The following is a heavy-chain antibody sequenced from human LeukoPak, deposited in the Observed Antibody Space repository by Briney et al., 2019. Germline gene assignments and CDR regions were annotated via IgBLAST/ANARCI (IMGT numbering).Heavy chain of an antibody. V-gene: IGHV4-39*07. D-gene: IGHD2-15*01. J-gene: IGHJ4*02. Sequence: PSETLSLTCTVSGGSISSSSYYWGWIRQPPGKGLEWIGSIYYSGSTYYNPSLKSRVTISVDTSKNQFSLKLSSVTAADTAVYYCAREVGYCSGGSCYSYFDYWGQGTLVTVSS. CDR3: AREVGYCSGGSCYSYFDY. CDR1: GGSISSSSYY. CDR2: IYYSGST.